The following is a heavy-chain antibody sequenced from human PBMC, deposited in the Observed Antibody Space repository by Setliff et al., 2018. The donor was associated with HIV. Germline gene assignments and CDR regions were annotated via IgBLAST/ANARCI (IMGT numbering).Heavy chain of an antibody. CDR3: AKTTPSSIRSHHYYYMDI. D-gene: IGHD6-19*01. CDR1: GFTFSSHG. J-gene: IGHJ6*03. V-gene: IGHV3-30*02. Sequence: GGSLRLSCAASGFTFSSHGMYWVRQAPGKGLEWVAFIRYDGSNEYYVDYVRGRFTISRDDSKNTLYLQMNSLRPEDTAMYYSAKTTPSSIRSHHYYYMDIWGKGTTVTVSS. CDR2: IRYDGSNE.